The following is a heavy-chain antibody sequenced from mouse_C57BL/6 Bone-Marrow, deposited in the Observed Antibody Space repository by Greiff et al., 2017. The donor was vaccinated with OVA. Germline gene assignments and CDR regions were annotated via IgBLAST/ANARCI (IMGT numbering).Heavy chain of an antibody. J-gene: IGHJ1*03. CDR1: GYTFTSYT. Sequence: QVQLKQSGAELARPGASVKMSCKASGYTFTSYTMHWVKQRPGQGLEWIGYINPSSGYTKYNQKFKDKATLTADKSSSTAYMQLSSLTSEDSAVYYCARARRWLLKYFDVWGTGTTVTVSS. V-gene: IGHV1-4*01. CDR3: ARARRWLLKYFDV. CDR2: INPSSGYT. D-gene: IGHD2-3*01.